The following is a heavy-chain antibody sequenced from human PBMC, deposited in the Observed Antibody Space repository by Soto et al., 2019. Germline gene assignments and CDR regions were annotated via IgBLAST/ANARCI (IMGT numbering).Heavy chain of an antibody. CDR1: GFTFSSYA. D-gene: IGHD5-12*01. CDR3: SKNGWIIPTFHFDC. Sequence: EVQLLESGGGLVQPGGSLRLSCAASGFTFSSYAMRWVRQAPGKGLVWVSAISGSGGSTYYADSVKGRFTISRDNTKNKLYLQMNSLRAEDRAVYYCSKNGWIIPTFHFDCWGQGTLVTVSS. V-gene: IGHV3-23*01. CDR2: ISGSGGST. J-gene: IGHJ4*02.